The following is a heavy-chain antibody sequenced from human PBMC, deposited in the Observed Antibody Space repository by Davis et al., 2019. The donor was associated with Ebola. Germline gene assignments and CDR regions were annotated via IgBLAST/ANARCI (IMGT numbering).Heavy chain of an antibody. CDR1: GGTFSSYA. CDR2: INAGNGNT. D-gene: IGHD5-12*01. CDR3: ARVYSGYVDY. V-gene: IGHV1-3*01. J-gene: IGHJ4*02. Sequence: ASVKVSCKASGGTFSSYAMHWVRQAPGQRLEWMGWINAGNGNTKYSQKFQGRVTITADKSTSTAYMELSSLRSEDTAVYYCARVYSGYVDYWGQGTLVTVSS.